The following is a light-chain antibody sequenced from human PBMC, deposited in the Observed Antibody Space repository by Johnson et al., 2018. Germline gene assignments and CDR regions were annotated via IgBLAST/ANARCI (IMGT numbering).Light chain of an antibody. Sequence: SFFTHPPSFSSSPFPNFPISFSLIISPIYNTYLSWYQQLPGTAPKLLIYENNKRPSGIPDRFSGSKSGTSATLGITGLQTGDEADYYCGTWDSSLSDGNVFGTGTNVTVL. CDR1: ISPIYNTY. J-gene: IGLJ1*01. CDR2: ENN. CDR3: GTWDSSLSDGNV. V-gene: IGLV1-51*02.